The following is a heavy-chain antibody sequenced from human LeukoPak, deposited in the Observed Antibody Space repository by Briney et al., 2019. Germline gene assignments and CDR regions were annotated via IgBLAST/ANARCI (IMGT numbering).Heavy chain of an antibody. CDR3: AEALGYDILTGYSNYYYYYGVDV. J-gene: IGHJ6*02. CDR1: GGTFSSYA. CDR2: IIPILGIA. D-gene: IGHD3-9*01. Sequence: ASVKVSCKASGGTFSSYAISWVRQAPGQGLEWMGRIIPILGIANYAQKFQGRVTITADKSTSTAYMELSSLRSEDTAVYYCAEALGYDILTGYSNYYYYYGVDVWGQRTTVTVSS. V-gene: IGHV1-69*04.